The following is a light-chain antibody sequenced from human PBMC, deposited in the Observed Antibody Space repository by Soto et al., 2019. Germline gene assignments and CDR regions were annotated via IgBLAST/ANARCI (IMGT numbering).Light chain of an antibody. V-gene: IGLV2-14*01. CDR3: SSYTSSSAYLL. CDR2: DVS. J-gene: IGLJ2*01. Sequence: QSALTQPASVSGSPGQSITISCTGTSSDLGGYNYVSWYQQHPGKAPKLMIYDVSNRPSGVSNRFSGSKSGNTASLTISGLHAEDEADYYCSSYTSSSAYLLFGGGTQLTIL. CDR1: SSDLGGYNY.